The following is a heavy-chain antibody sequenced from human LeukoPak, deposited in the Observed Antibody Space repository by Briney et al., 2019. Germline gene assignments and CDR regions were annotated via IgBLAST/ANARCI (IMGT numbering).Heavy chain of an antibody. D-gene: IGHD3-10*01. Sequence: GGSLRLSCAASRFTFSDYAMSWVRQAPGKGLEWLSVISGGSSGSTYYADSVTGRFTVSRDNSKNTLYLQMNSLRAEDTAVYYCAKVLSYYGSGSFDYWGQGTLVTVSS. CDR2: ISGGSSGST. V-gene: IGHV3-23*01. CDR3: AKVLSYYGSGSFDY. CDR1: RFTFSDYA. J-gene: IGHJ4*02.